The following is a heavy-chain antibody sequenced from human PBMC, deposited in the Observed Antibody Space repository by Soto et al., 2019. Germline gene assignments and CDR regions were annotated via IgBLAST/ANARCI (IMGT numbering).Heavy chain of an antibody. Sequence: VGSLRLSCAASGFTFSSYGMHWVRQAPGKGLEWVAVISYDGSNKYYADSVKGRFTISRDNSKNTLYLQMNSLRAEDTAVYYCAKDLGAARHEQSYFDYWGQGTLVTVSS. J-gene: IGHJ4*02. CDR3: AKDLGAARHEQSYFDY. V-gene: IGHV3-30*18. CDR1: GFTFSSYG. D-gene: IGHD6-6*01. CDR2: ISYDGSNK.